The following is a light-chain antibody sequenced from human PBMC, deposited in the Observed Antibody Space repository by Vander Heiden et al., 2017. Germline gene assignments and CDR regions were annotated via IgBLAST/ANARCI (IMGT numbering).Light chain of an antibody. Sequence: DIQRTQSPSSLSASVGDRVTITCRASQSISVHLNWYQQKPGKAPKLLIYAASSFQSGVPSRLSGSGSGTDFTLTISSLQPEHIATYYCQVCESTPRTFGQGTKVEIK. CDR3: QVCESTPRT. J-gene: IGKJ1*01. CDR1: QSISVH. V-gene: IGKV1-39*01. CDR2: AAS.